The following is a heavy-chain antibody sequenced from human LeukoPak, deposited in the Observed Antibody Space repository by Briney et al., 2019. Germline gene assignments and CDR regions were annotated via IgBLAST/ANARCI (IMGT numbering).Heavy chain of an antibody. J-gene: IGHJ3*02. CDR1: GFTFSSYW. CDR3: ARSRAFDWFWSSAFDI. V-gene: IGHV3-21*01. Sequence: KSGGSLRLSCAASGFTFSSYWMSWVRQAPGKGLEWVSSISSSSSYIYYADSVKGRFTISRDNAKNSLYLQMNSLRAEDTAVYYCARSRAFDWFWSSAFDIWGQGTMVTVSS. D-gene: IGHD3-9*01. CDR2: ISSSSSYI.